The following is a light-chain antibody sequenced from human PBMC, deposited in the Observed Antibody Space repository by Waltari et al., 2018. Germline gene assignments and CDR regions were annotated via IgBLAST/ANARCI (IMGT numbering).Light chain of an antibody. V-gene: IGLV1-40*01. J-gene: IGLJ2*01. CDR2: GND. Sequence: QSVLTQPPSVSGAPGQRVTISCTGSTSNIGAGYGVHWYQQLPGTAPKLLIYGNDSRPSGGPERFSGSQSGTSASLAITGLQAEDEADYSCQSYDTGLRGVIFGGGTKLTVL. CDR1: TSNIGAGYG. CDR3: QSYDTGLRGVI.